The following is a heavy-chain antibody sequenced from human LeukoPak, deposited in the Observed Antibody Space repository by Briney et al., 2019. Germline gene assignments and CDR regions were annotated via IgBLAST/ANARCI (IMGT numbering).Heavy chain of an antibody. Sequence: LPGRSLRLSCAASGFTFSSYGMHWVRQAPGKGLEWVAVISYDGSNKYYADSVKGRFTISRDNSKNTLYLQMNSLRAEDTAVYYCAKEDCSSTSCYRLSWGQGTLVTVSS. CDR2: ISYDGSNK. V-gene: IGHV3-30*18. CDR3: AKEDCSSTSCYRLS. J-gene: IGHJ5*02. D-gene: IGHD2-2*02. CDR1: GFTFSSYG.